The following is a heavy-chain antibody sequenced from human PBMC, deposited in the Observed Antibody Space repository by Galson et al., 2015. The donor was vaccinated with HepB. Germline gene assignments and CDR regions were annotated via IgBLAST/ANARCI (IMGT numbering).Heavy chain of an antibody. J-gene: IGHJ4*02. Sequence: SLRLSCAAPGFTFSNYGMHWVRQAPGKGLEWVAYIQYNGFTKYYGDSVTGRFTIFRDNSKNTLYLQMNSLRPEDTALYHCARNTPASGYHGLHYGGQGTLVTVSS. D-gene: IGHD6-25*01. CDR2: IQYNGFTK. V-gene: IGHV3-30*02. CDR3: ARNTPASGYHGLHY. CDR1: GFTFSNYG.